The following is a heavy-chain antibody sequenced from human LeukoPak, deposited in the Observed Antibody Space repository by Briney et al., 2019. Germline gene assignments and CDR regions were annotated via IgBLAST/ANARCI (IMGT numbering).Heavy chain of an antibody. Sequence: ASVKVSCKASGYSFISYYIHWVRQAPGQGLTWMGWINPNSGGTNYAQNFQGRVTLTRDTTISTAYMELSRLRSDDTAVYYCVKSSDWYLEYWGQGTLVTDSS. J-gene: IGHJ4*02. CDR2: INPNSGGT. CDR1: GYSFISYY. CDR3: VKSSDWYLEY. V-gene: IGHV1-2*02. D-gene: IGHD3-9*01.